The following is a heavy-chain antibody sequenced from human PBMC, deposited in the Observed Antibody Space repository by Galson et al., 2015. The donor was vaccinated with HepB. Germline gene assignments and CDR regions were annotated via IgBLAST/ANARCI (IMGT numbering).Heavy chain of an antibody. CDR1: GFTFSSYA. V-gene: IGHV3-23*01. D-gene: IGHD3-10*01. CDR2: IGSDGSST. J-gene: IGHJ6*02. CDR3: ARDLGVRGEYYYYGMDV. Sequence: SLRLSCAASGFTFSSYAMSWVHQAPGKGLEWVSAIGSDGSSTFYADSVKGRSTISRDNSGNTLYLQMNSLRAEDTAIYYCARDLGVRGEYYYYGMDVWGQGTTVTVSS.